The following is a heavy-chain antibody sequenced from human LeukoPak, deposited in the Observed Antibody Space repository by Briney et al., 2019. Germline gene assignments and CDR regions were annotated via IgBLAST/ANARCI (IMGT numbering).Heavy chain of an antibody. V-gene: IGHV3-66*01. D-gene: IGHD3-22*01. CDR2: IYSGGST. CDR3: ARGGTSGYTYYFDY. CDR1: GFTFSSYA. Sequence: PGGSLRLSCAASGFTFSSYAMSWVRQAPGKGLEWVSVIYSGGSTYYADSVKGRFTISRDNSKSTMYLQMNSLRAEDTAVYYCARGGTSGYTYYFDYWGQGTLVTVSS. J-gene: IGHJ4*02.